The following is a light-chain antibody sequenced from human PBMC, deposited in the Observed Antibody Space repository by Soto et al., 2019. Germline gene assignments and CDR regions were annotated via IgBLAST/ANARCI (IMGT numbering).Light chain of an antibody. Sequence: EIVLTQSPGTLSFSPGDRATLSCRSSQSIGSSYLVWFQQKAGQAPRLLMYAASNRATGIPDRFSGSGSGADFTLTISRLEPEDFAVYYCHQYGTAPITFGQGTRLEIK. CDR3: HQYGTAPIT. J-gene: IGKJ5*01. V-gene: IGKV3-20*01. CDR2: AAS. CDR1: QSIGSSY.